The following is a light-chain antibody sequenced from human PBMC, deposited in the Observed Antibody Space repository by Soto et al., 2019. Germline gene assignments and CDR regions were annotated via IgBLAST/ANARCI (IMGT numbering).Light chain of an antibody. Sequence: EIVLTQPPGTLSLSPGERATLSCRASQSVNIGYLAWYQQKPGQAPRLLLYGASSRATGIPDRFSGSGSGTDFTLTISRLEPEDFAVYYCQQLGSSPYTFGQGTNLEIK. CDR1: QSVNIGY. J-gene: IGKJ2*01. CDR3: QQLGSSPYT. CDR2: GAS. V-gene: IGKV3-20*01.